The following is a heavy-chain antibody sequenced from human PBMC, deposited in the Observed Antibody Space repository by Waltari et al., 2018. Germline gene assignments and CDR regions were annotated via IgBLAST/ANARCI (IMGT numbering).Heavy chain of an antibody. Sequence: SYAMSWVRQAPGKGLEWVSAISGSGGSTYYADSVKGRFTISRDNSKNTLYLQMNSLRAEDTAVYYCAKDPVGVVMIQVDYWGQGTLVTVSS. CDR3: AKDPVGVVMIQVDY. D-gene: IGHD2-21*01. V-gene: IGHV3-23*01. J-gene: IGHJ4*02. CDR2: ISGSGGST. CDR1: SYA.